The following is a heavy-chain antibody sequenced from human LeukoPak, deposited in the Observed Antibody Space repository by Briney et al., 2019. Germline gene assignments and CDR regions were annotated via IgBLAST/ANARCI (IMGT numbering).Heavy chain of an antibody. J-gene: IGHJ4*02. CDR2: IDLSDSYT. CDR1: GYSFTSYW. D-gene: IGHD3-3*02. Sequence: AESLRISCKGSGYSFTSYWISWVRQMPREGVEWVGRIDLSDSYTNYRPSFQGHVTISADKSISTAYLQWSSLKASDTAMYYCARHFQRGGVHYWGQGTLVTVSS. V-gene: IGHV5-10-1*01. CDR3: ARHFQRGGVHY.